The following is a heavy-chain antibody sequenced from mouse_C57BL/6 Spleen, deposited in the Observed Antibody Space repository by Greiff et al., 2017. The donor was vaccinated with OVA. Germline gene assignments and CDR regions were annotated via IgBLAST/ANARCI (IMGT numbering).Heavy chain of an antibody. D-gene: IGHD2-3*01. CDR2: INPNNGGT. J-gene: IGHJ4*01. Sequence: EVQLQQSGPELVKPGASVKISCKASGYTFTDYYMNWVKQSHGKSLEWIGDINPNNGGTSYNQKFKGKATLTVDKSSSTAYMELRSLTSEDSAVYYCASDGYRSSMDYWGQGTSVTVSS. CDR3: ASDGYRSSMDY. CDR1: GYTFTDYY. V-gene: IGHV1-26*01.